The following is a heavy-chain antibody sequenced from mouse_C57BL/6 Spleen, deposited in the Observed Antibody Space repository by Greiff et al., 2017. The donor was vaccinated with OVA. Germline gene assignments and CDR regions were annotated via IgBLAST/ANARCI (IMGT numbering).Heavy chain of an antibody. V-gene: IGHV1-66*01. D-gene: IGHD4-1*01. CDR3: ARELGAGGYSDY. CDR2: IYPGSGNT. CDR1: GYSFTSYY. Sequence: QVQLQQSGPELVKPGASVKISCKASGYSFTSYYIHWVKQRPGQGLEWIGWIYPGSGNTKYNEKFKGKATLTADTSSSTAYMQLSSLTSEDSAVYYCARELGAGGYSDYWGQGTTLTVSS. J-gene: IGHJ2*01.